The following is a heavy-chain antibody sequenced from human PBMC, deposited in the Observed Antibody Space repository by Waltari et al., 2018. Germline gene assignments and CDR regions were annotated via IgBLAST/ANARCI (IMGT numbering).Heavy chain of an antibody. CDR1: GFTFTNAW. CDR3: TTVWLPGG. D-gene: IGHD6-19*01. J-gene: IGHJ4*02. V-gene: IGHV3-15*01. CDR2: INSKTVGGTT. Sequence: EVQLVESGGGLVKPGGSLRLSCAASGFTFTNAWMTWGRQAPGKGLEWVGHINSKTVGGTTDYAAPVKGRFTISRDDSKNTLYLEINSLKTEDTAIYYCTTVWLPGGWGQGTLVTVSS.